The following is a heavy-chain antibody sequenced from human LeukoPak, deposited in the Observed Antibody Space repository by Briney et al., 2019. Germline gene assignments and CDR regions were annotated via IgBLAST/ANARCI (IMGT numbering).Heavy chain of an antibody. D-gene: IGHD2-15*01. CDR2: IYYSGST. Sequence: SETLSLTCAVYGGSFSGYYWSWIRQPPGKGLEWIGNIYYSGSTYYNPSLKSRVTISVDTSKKQFSLKLSSVTAADTAVYYCARMSDCSGGSCHNYWGQGTLVTVSS. V-gene: IGHV4-34*01. CDR1: GGSFSGYY. J-gene: IGHJ4*02. CDR3: ARMSDCSGGSCHNY.